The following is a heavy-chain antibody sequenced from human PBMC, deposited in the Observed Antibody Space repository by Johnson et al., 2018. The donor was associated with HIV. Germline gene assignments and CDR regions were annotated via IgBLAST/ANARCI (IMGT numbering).Heavy chain of an antibody. CDR2: ISWNSGSI. V-gene: IGHV3-9*01. D-gene: IGHD1-26*01. J-gene: IGHJ3*02. Sequence: VHLVESGGGLVQPGRSLRLSCAASGFTFDDYAMHWVRQAPGKGLEWVSGISWNSGSIGYADSVKGRFTISRDNAKNSLYLQMNSLRAEDTAVYYCAGLGGSHDAFDIWGQGTMVTVSS. CDR1: GFTFDDYA. CDR3: AGLGGSHDAFDI.